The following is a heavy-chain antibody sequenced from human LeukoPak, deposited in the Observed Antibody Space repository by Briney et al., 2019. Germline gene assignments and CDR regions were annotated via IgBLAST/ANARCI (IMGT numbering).Heavy chain of an antibody. CDR1: GGTFSSYA. J-gene: IGHJ6*02. Sequence: ASVKVSCKASGGTFSSYAISWVRQAPGQGLKWMGGIIPIFGTANYAQKFQGRVTITADESTSTAYMELSSLRSEDTAVYYCARGDSTLGVRRSYYGMDVWGQGTTVTVSS. V-gene: IGHV1-69*13. D-gene: IGHD3-10*01. CDR3: ARGDSTLGVRRSYYGMDV. CDR2: IIPIFGTA.